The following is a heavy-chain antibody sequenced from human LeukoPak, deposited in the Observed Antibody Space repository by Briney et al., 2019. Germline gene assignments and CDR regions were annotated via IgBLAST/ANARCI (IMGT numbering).Heavy chain of an antibody. CDR2: IYYSGST. CDR3: ARVDSSVDAFDI. V-gene: IGHV4-61*01. J-gene: IGHJ3*02. D-gene: IGHD3-22*01. Sequence: PSETLSLTCTVSGGSISNNNYYWSWIRQPPGKGLEWIGYIYYSGSTNYNPSLKSRVTISVDTSKNQFSLKLSSVTAADTAVYYCARVDSSVDAFDIWGQGTMVTVSS. CDR1: GGSISNNNYY.